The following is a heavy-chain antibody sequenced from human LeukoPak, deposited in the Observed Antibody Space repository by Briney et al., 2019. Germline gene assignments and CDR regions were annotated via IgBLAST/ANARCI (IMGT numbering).Heavy chain of an antibody. CDR2: MNPNSGNT. CDR3: ARVYYFASSGYYFPPDY. D-gene: IGHD3-22*01. CDR1: GYTSTSYD. V-gene: IGHV1-8*03. J-gene: IGHJ4*02. Sequence: ASVKVSRKASGYTSTSYDIYWVRQATGQGLEWMGWMNPNSGNTVYAQKFQVRVTITSNTSINTAYMELSSLRSEDTAMYYCARVYYFASSGYYFPPDYWGQGTLVTVSS.